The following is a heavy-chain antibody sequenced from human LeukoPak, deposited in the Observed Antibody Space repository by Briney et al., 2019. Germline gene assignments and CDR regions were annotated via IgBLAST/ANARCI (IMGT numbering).Heavy chain of an antibody. D-gene: IGHD4-17*01. CDR2: ISGSGTTI. V-gene: IGHV3-48*03. J-gene: IGHJ4*02. CDR3: ARDRSSVTTWVDY. CDR1: GFTFSSYE. Sequence: GGSLRLPCAASGFTFSSYEMNWVRQAPGKGLEWVSYISGSGTTIYYADSVKGRFTISRDNAKNSLYLQMNSLRAEDTAVYFCARDRSSVTTWVDYWGQGTLVTVSS.